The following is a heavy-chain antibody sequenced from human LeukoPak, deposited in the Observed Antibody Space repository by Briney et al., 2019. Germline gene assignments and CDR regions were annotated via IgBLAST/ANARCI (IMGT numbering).Heavy chain of an antibody. CDR1: GFTFSTYA. D-gene: IGHD1-26*01. CDR3: ARERGATDVYYYMDV. CDR2: IWYDGSNK. J-gene: IGHJ6*03. Sequence: GGSLRLSCAASGFTFSTYAIHWVRQAPGKGLEWVAVIWYDGSNKYYADSVKGRFTISRDNSKNTLYLQMNSLRAEDTAVYYCARERGATDVYYYMDVWGKGTTVTVSS. V-gene: IGHV3-33*01.